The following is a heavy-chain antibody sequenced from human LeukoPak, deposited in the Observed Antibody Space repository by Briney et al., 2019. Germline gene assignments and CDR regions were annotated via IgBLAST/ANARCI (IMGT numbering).Heavy chain of an antibody. CDR2: INPSGGST. CDR3: ARSPTTMVRGVIIDY. J-gene: IGHJ4*02. V-gene: IGHV1-46*01. D-gene: IGHD3-10*01. CDR1: GYTFTSYY. Sequence: ASVKVSCKASGYTFTSYYMHWVRQAPGQGLEWMGIINPSGGSTSYAQKFQRRVTMTRDTSTSTVYMELSSLRSEDTAVYYCARSPTTMVRGVIIDYWGQGTLVTVSS.